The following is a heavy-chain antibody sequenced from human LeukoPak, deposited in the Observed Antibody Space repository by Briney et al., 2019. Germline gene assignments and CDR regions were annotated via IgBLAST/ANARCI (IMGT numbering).Heavy chain of an antibody. Sequence: ASVKVSCKASGYTFTSYYMHWVRQAPGQGLEWMGIINPSGGSTSYARKFQSRVTMTRDTSTSTVYMELSSLRSEDTAVYYCARWWDDGSGYSYLYGMDVWGQGTTVTVSS. D-gene: IGHD3-22*01. CDR2: INPSGGST. CDR1: GYTFTSYY. CDR3: ARWWDDGSGYSYLYGMDV. J-gene: IGHJ6*02. V-gene: IGHV1-46*01.